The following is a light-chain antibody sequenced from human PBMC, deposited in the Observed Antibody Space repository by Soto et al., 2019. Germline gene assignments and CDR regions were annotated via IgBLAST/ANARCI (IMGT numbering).Light chain of an antibody. CDR3: QQSIGIPVT. CDR1: QSISTI. Sequence: DIQMTQSPSSMSASVGDRVTITCRARQSISTILNWYQQKPGKVPELLIHDASILRSGVPSRFSGSGSGTDFTLTISSLQPEDFATYYCQQSIGIPVTFGGGTKVE. J-gene: IGKJ4*01. CDR2: DAS. V-gene: IGKV1-39*01.